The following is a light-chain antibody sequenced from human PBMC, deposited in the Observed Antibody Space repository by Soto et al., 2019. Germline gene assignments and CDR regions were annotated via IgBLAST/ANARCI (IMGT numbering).Light chain of an antibody. CDR3: QQYDNLVT. V-gene: IGKV3-15*01. Sequence: EIVMTQSPATLSVSPGERATLSCRASQSVSSNLAWYQQKPGQAPRLLIYGASTRATGIPARFSGSGSGTEFTLTISSLQPEDIATYYCQQYDNLVTFGGGTKVDIK. CDR1: QSVSSN. J-gene: IGKJ4*01. CDR2: GAS.